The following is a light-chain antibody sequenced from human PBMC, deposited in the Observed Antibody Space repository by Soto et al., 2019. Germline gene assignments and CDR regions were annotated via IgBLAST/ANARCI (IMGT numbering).Light chain of an antibody. V-gene: IGKV3-11*01. CDR2: DAS. Sequence: EIVLTQSPATLSLSPGERATLSCRTSQSVSSYLAWYQQKPGQAPRLLIYDASNRATGVPPRFSGSGSGTDFTLTISSLEPEDFAVYYCQQRSNWPLTFGGGTMVEIK. CDR1: QSVSSY. CDR3: QQRSNWPLT. J-gene: IGKJ4*01.